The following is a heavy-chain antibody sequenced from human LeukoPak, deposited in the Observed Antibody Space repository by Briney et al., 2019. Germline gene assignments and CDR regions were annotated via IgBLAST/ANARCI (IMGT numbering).Heavy chain of an antibody. V-gene: IGHV1-2*06. D-gene: IGHD1-20*01. CDR1: GYTFTGYY. J-gene: IGHJ5*02. CDR2: INPNSGGT. Sequence: ASVKVSCKASGYTFTGYYMHWVRQAPGQGLEWMGRINPNSGGTNYAQKFQGRVTMTRDTSISTAYMELSRLRSDDTAVYYCASSPIITGTTDWFDPWGQGTPVTVSS. CDR3: ASSPIITGTTDWFDP.